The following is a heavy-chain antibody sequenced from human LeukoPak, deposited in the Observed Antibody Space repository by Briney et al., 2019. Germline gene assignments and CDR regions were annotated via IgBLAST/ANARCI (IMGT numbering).Heavy chain of an antibody. J-gene: IGHJ6*02. CDR1: GYTLTELS. CDR3: ATGGAKFERGYDFWSGAPYYYYYGMDV. Sequence: ASVKVSCKVSGYTLTELSMHWVRQAPGKGLEWMGGFDPEDGETIYAQKFQGRVTMTEETSTDTAYMELRSLRSEDTAVYYCATGGAKFERGYDFWSGAPYYYYYGMDVWGQGTTVTVSS. V-gene: IGHV1-24*01. D-gene: IGHD3-3*01. CDR2: FDPEDGET.